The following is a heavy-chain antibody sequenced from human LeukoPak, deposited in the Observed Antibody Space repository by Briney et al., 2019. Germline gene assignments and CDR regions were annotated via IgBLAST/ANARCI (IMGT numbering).Heavy chain of an antibody. CDR1: GGSFSGYY. V-gene: IGHV4-34*01. J-gene: IGHJ4*02. CDR3: ARSFRVIDY. CDR2: INHSGST. D-gene: IGHD3-16*02. Sequence: PSETLSLTCAVHGGSFSGYYWSWIRQPPGKGLEWIGEINHSGSTNYNPSLKSRVTISVDTSKNQFSLKLSSVTAADTAVYYCARSFRVIDYWGQGTLVTVSS.